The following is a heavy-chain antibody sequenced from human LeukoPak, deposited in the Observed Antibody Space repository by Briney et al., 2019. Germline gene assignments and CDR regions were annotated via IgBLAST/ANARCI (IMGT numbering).Heavy chain of an antibody. CDR3: ARRRGWTENYYFDY. V-gene: IGHV3-48*03. D-gene: IGHD1-1*01. Sequence: PGGSLRLSCAASGFTFSSYEMNWVRQAPGKGLEWVSYISSSGSTIYYADSVKGRFTISRDNAKNSLYLQMNSLRAEDTAVYYCARRRGWTENYYFDYWGQRTLVTVSS. J-gene: IGHJ4*02. CDR1: GFTFSSYE. CDR2: ISSSGSTI.